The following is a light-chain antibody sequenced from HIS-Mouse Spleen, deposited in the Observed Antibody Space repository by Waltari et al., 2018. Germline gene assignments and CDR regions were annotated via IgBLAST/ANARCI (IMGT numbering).Light chain of an antibody. CDR1: QSISSY. J-gene: IGKJ2*02. CDR3: QQSYSTPST. V-gene: IGKV1-39*01. CDR2: AAS. Sequence: DIQMTQSPSSLSASVGDRVTITCRASQSISSYLNWYQQKPGKAPKLLIYAASSLQSGVPSRFSGSGSGTEFTLTSSSLQPEDFATYYCQQSYSTPSTFGQGTKLEIK.